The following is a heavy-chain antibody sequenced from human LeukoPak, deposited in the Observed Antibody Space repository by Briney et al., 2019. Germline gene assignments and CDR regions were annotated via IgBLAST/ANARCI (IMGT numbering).Heavy chain of an antibody. D-gene: IGHD6-13*01. CDR1: GGSISSSSYY. CDR3: ARLCSSWYLSEFDY. J-gene: IGHJ4*02. CDR2: IYYSGST. Sequence: PSEGLSLTCTVSGGSISSSSYYWGWIRQPPGKGLEWIGSIYYSGSTYYNPSLKSRVTISVDTSKNQFSLKLSSVTAADTAVYYCARLCSSWYLSEFDYWGQGTLVTVSS. V-gene: IGHV4-39*07.